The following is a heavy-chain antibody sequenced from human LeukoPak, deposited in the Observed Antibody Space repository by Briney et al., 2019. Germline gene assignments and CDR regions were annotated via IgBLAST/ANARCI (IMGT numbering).Heavy chain of an antibody. D-gene: IGHD6-19*01. Sequence: GGSLRLSCAASGFTFSSYEMNWVRQAPGKGLEWVSYISSSGSTIYYADSVKGRFTISRDNAKSTLYLQMNSLRAEDTAVYYCARDRGPVTGNFDYWGQGTLVTVSS. CDR3: ARDRGPVTGNFDY. CDR1: GFTFSSYE. CDR2: ISSSGSTI. V-gene: IGHV3-48*03. J-gene: IGHJ4*02.